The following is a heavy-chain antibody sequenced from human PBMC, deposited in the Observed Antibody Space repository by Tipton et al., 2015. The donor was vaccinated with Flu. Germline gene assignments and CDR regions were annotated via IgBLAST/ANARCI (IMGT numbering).Heavy chain of an antibody. CDR2: IYTSGST. J-gene: IGHJ2*01. CDR3: ARLDRYFDL. D-gene: IGHD3-9*01. V-gene: IGHV4-61*02. Sequence: TLSLTCTVSGGSISSGSYYWSWIRQPAGKGLEWIGRIYTSGSTNYNPSLKSRVTISVDTSKNQFPLKLSSVTAADTAVYYCARLDRYFDLWGRGTLVTVSS. CDR1: GGSISSGSYY.